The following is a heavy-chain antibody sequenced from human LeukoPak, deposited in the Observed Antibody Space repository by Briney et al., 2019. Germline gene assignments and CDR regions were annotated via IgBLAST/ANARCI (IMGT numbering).Heavy chain of an antibody. V-gene: IGHV3-23*01. CDR1: GFTFNSCA. Sequence: GGSLRLSCGASGFTFNSCAMGWVRQAPVKGLEWVSVISGTGANTFYADSVKGRFTISRDNSKNTLYLQMNSLRAEDTAVYYCAKTGYSSRWTYYFDYWGQGTLVTVSS. CDR3: AKTGYSSRWTYYFDY. J-gene: IGHJ4*02. CDR2: ISGTGANT. D-gene: IGHD6-13*01.